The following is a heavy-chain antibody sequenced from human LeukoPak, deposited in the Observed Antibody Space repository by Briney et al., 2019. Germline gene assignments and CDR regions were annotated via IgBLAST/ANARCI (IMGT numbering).Heavy chain of an antibody. CDR2: IYYSGST. CDR3: ARHALRYYGSGSSTDV. V-gene: IGHV4-59*08. Sequence: SETLSLTCTVSGGSISSYYWSWIRQPPGKGLEGIGYIYYSGSTNYNPSLKSRVPISVDTSKNQFSLKLSSVTAADTAVYYCARHALRYYGSGSSTDVWGRGTTVTVSS. CDR1: GGSISSYY. J-gene: IGHJ6*02. D-gene: IGHD3-10*01.